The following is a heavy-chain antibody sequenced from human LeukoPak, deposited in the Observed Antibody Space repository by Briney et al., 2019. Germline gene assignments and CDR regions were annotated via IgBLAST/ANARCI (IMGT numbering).Heavy chain of an antibody. CDR1: GGSISSSF. CDR2: TYYGGSS. Sequence: PSETLSLTCTVSGGSISSSFWSWIRQPPGKGLEWIGYTYYGGSSNYNPSLKSRVTISVDPSKKQFSLKMTSVTAADTAVYYCARRLNYGDYRTEFFDYWGQGTLVTVSS. J-gene: IGHJ4*02. CDR3: ARRLNYGDYRTEFFDY. D-gene: IGHD4-17*01. V-gene: IGHV4-59*08.